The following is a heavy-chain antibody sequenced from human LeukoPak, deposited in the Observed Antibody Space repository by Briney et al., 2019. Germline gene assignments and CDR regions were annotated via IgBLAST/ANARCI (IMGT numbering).Heavy chain of an antibody. J-gene: IGHJ4*02. D-gene: IGHD6-13*01. CDR1: GFTFSSYS. Sequence: PGGSLRLSCAASGFTFSSYSMNWVRQAPGKGLEWVSSISNSSSYIYYADSVKGRFAISRDNAKNSLYLQKNSLRAEDTAVYYCARAVAAGLDYWGQGTLVTVSS. CDR3: ARAVAAGLDY. V-gene: IGHV3-21*01. CDR2: ISNSSSYI.